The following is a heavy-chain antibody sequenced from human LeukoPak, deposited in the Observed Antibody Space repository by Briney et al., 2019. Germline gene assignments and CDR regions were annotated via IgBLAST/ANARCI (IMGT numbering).Heavy chain of an antibody. CDR1: GFTFSSYG. D-gene: IGHD7-27*01. V-gene: IGHV3-23*01. CDR2: ISGSGGST. CDR3: ARDLNWETY. J-gene: IGHJ4*02. Sequence: GGSLRLSCAASGFTFSSYGMSWVRQAPGKGLEWVSAISGSGGSTYYADSVKGRFTISRDNAKNSLYLQMNSLRAEDTAVYYCARDLNWETYWGQGTLVSVSS.